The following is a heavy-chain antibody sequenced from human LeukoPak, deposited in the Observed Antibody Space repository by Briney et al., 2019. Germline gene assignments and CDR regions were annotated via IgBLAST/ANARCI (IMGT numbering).Heavy chain of an antibody. V-gene: IGHV1-2*02. CDR1: GYTFTGYY. CDR2: INPNSGGT. D-gene: IGHD3-10*01. Sequence: APVKVSCKASGYTFTGYYMHWVRQAPGQGLEWMGWINPNSGGTNYAQKFQGRVTMTRDTSISTAYMELSRLRSDDTAVYYCARDPYGTWYFDLWGRGTLVTVSS. CDR3: ARDPYGTWYFDL. J-gene: IGHJ2*01.